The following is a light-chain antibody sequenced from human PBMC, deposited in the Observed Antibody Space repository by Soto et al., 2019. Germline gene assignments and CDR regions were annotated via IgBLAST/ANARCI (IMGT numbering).Light chain of an antibody. V-gene: IGKV1-9*01. CDR1: QGISSY. J-gene: IGKJ4*01. CDR2: AAS. Sequence: IQLTQSPSSLSASVGDRVTITCRASQGISSYLAWYQQKPGKAPKLLIYAASTLQSGVPSRFSGSGSGTDFTLTISSLQPEDFATYYCQQLNSYLPLTFGGGTKVDIK. CDR3: QQLNSYLPLT.